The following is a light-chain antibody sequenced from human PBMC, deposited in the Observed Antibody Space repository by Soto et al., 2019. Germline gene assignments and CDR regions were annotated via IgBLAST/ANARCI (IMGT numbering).Light chain of an antibody. V-gene: IGKV3-20*01. Sequence: EIVLTQSPGTLSLSPGERATLSCRASQSVSSNFLAWYRQKPGQAPRLLIYGASSRSTVIPDRFSGSGSGTDFTLTISRLEPEDFAVYYCQQYGSSPRTFGQGTKVEIK. CDR2: GAS. J-gene: IGKJ1*01. CDR3: QQYGSSPRT. CDR1: QSVSSNF.